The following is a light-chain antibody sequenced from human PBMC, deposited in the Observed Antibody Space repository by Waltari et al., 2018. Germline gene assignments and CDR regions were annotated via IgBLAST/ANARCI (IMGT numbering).Light chain of an antibody. Sequence: ELTQPPSLSVSPGQTATIPCSGDQLGDKYASWYQQKPGRSPVLVIYQDVKRPSGIPERFSGSNSGDTATLTITETQSLDEADYYCQAWDSGTYYVFGSGTKVTVL. V-gene: IGLV3-1*01. CDR3: QAWDSGTYYV. J-gene: IGLJ1*01. CDR1: QLGDKY. CDR2: QDV.